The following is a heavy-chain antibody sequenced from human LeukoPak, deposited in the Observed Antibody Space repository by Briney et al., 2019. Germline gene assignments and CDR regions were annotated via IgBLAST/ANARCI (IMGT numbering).Heavy chain of an antibody. J-gene: IGHJ4*02. CDR1: GFTFSSYG. Sequence: PGGSLRLSCAASGFTFSSYGMHWVRQAPGKGLEWVAVISYDGSNKYYADSVKGRFTISRDNSKNTLYLQMNSLRAEDTAVYYCARDRDPSRGSYKGNLDYWGQGTLVTVSS. V-gene: IGHV3-30*03. CDR3: ARDRDPSRGSYKGNLDY. CDR2: ISYDGSNK. D-gene: IGHD1-26*01.